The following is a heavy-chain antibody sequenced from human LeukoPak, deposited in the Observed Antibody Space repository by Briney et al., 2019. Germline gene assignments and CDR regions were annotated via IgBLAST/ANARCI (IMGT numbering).Heavy chain of an antibody. Sequence: GGSLRLSCAASGFTFSSYAMSWVRQAPGKGLEWVSAISGSGGSTYYADSVKGRFTISRGNSKNTLYLQMNSLRAEDTAVYYCAKAEYYDFWSGYSHFDYWGQGTLVTVSS. J-gene: IGHJ4*02. CDR2: ISGSGGST. CDR3: AKAEYYDFWSGYSHFDY. V-gene: IGHV3-23*01. D-gene: IGHD3-3*01. CDR1: GFTFSSYA.